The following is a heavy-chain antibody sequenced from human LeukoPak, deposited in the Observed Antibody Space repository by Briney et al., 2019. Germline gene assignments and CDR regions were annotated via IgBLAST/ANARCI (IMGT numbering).Heavy chain of an antibody. V-gene: IGHV3-7*05. J-gene: IGHJ4*02. D-gene: IGHD1-26*01. CDR1: GFNFHAFW. CDR3: VKDLGRYRNNCFDY. Sequence: PGGSLRLSCAASGFNFHAFWMNWVRQAPGKGLEWVANINQDGSAKDYVDSVKGRFTISRDNAKNSLYLEMNSLRAEDTAVYYCVKDLGRYRNNCFDYWGQGTLVTVSS. CDR2: INQDGSAK.